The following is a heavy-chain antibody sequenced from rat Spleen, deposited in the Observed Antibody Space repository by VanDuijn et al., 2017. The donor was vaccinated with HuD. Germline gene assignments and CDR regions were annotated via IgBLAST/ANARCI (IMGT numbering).Heavy chain of an antibody. CDR3: TRTYGGYTSHWFAY. CDR2: IQNGGNT. V-gene: IGHV2S1*01. J-gene: IGHJ3*01. Sequence: QVQLKASGPGLVQPSQTLSLTCTVSGFSLISYAVNWVRQPPGKGLEWMGRIQNGGNTDYNSALKSRLSISRDTSKSQVYLEMTSLQTEDTATYYCTRTYGGYTSHWFAYWGQGTLVTVSS. D-gene: IGHD1-11*01. CDR1: GFSLISYA.